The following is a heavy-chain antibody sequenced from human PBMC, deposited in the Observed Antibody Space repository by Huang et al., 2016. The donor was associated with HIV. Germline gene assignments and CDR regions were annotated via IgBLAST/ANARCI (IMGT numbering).Heavy chain of an antibody. J-gene: IGHJ4*02. Sequence: QITLKESGPTLVNPTQTLTLTCTFSGFSLRTSGVGVGWIRQPPGKALEWLALIYWDDEKRYNPSLRPRLTVTKDTSKNQVILTMTNVDPVDTATSCCAHVRNFWSGCTDREYFDQWGQGILVAVSS. CDR2: IYWDDEK. V-gene: IGHV2-5*02. CDR1: GFSLRTSGVG. CDR3: AHVRNFWSGCTDREYFDQ. D-gene: IGHD3-3*01.